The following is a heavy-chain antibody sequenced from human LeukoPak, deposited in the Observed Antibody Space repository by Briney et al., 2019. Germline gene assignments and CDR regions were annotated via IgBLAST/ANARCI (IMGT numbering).Heavy chain of an antibody. CDR2: ISGYNGNT. J-gene: IGHJ4*02. CDR3: ARVRDYYYDTTTYYYFDY. Sequence: RASVKVSCKASGYTFTSYGIIWVRQAPGQGLEWMGWISGYNGNTNYAQKLQGRVTMTTDTSTSTAYMELRSLRSDDTAVFYCARVRDYYYDTTTYYYFDYWGQGTLVTVSS. D-gene: IGHD3-22*01. V-gene: IGHV1-18*01. CDR1: GYTFTSYG.